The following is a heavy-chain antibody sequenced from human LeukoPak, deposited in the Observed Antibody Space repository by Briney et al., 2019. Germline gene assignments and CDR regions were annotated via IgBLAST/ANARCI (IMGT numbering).Heavy chain of an antibody. J-gene: IGHJ4*01. D-gene: IGHD3-10*01. CDR3: ARDGIRYYGSGSYYNY. V-gene: IGHV3-7*01. Sequence: GGSLRLSCAASGFTFSSYWMSWVRQAPGKGLEWVANIKQDGSEKYYVDSVKGRFTISRDDAKNSLYLQMNSLRAEDTAVYYCARDGIRYYGSGSYYNYWGHGTLVTVSS. CDR1: GFTFSSYW. CDR2: IKQDGSEK.